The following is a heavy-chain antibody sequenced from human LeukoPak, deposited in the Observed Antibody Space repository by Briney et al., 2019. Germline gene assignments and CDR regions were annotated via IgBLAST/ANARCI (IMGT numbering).Heavy chain of an antibody. CDR1: GGSISSYY. CDR2: IYYSGST. V-gene: IGHV4-59*01. D-gene: IGHD2-15*01. CDR3: ARVLHCSGGSCYWYFDY. J-gene: IGHJ4*02. Sequence: SETLSLTCTVSGGSISSYYWSWIRQPPGKGLEWIGYIYYSGSTNYNPSLKSRVTISVDTSKNQFSLKLSSVPAADTAVYYCARVLHCSGGSCYWYFDYWGQGTLVTVSS.